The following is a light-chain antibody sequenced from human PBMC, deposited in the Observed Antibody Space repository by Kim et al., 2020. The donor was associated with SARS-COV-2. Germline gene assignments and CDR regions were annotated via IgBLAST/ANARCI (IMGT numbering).Light chain of an antibody. V-gene: IGKV1-17*01. J-gene: IGKJ5*01. CDR3: LQYNTFPLT. CDR2: VAS. Sequence: VGDRAISTCRASEDIHTYLGWYQQKPGKAPKRLIYVASTLESGVPSRFSGSGSGTEFTLTISSLQPDDFAIYYCLQYNTFPLTFGQGTQLDIK. CDR1: EDIHTY.